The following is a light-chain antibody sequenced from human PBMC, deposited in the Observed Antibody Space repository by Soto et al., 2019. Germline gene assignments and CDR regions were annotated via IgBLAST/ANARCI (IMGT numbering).Light chain of an antibody. Sequence: DIQIAQSPSSLSASVEDRVIITCRASQSISNHLNWYQQKPGKAPKPLIFAASSLQSGVPSRFSGSRSGPDFTLTISSLQPEDFATYYCQQSYSRPPTFGQGTKVDIK. J-gene: IGKJ1*01. CDR1: QSISNH. CDR2: AAS. CDR3: QQSYSRPPT. V-gene: IGKV1-39*01.